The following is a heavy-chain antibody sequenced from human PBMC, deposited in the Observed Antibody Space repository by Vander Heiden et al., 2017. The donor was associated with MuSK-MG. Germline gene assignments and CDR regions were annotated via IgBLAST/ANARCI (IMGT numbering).Heavy chain of an antibody. D-gene: IGHD6-6*01. CDR3: ARVSQYSRSYQFDY. Sequence: QVQLVQSGAEVKKPGASVKVSCKASGYTFTGYYMHWVRQAPGQGLEWMGRINPNSGDTSISTAYMELSRMRSDDTAVYYCARVSQYSRSYQFDYWGQGTMVTVSS. V-gene: IGHV1-2*06. CDR1: GYTFTGYY. J-gene: IGHJ4*02. CDR2: INPNSG.